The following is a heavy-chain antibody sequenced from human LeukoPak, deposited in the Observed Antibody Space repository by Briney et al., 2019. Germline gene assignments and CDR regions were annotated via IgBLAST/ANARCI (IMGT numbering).Heavy chain of an antibody. Sequence: GGSLRLSSAASGFTFCGCWMSWVRPAQGKGLEWVANLDHDGGGRYYVDSVKGPVTISRDNAKNSLYLQINSLRAEDTAVYYCARGLDSGSYYVVNYGGQGTRVSVSS. CDR3: ARGLDSGSYYVVNY. V-gene: IGHV3-7*01. J-gene: IGHJ4*02. CDR2: LDHDGGGR. D-gene: IGHD1-26*01. CDR1: GFTFCGCW.